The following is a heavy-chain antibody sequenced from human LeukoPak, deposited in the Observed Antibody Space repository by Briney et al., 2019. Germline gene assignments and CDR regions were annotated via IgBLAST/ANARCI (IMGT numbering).Heavy chain of an antibody. V-gene: IGHV3-21*01. D-gene: IGHD3-22*01. J-gene: IGHJ4*02. CDR3: ARSYDSSGYYALRFDY. Sequence: GGSLRLSCAASGFSFSRYRMNWVRQAPGQVLEWVSSISSNGDYIYYGDSVKGRFTMSRDNAKNSLYLQLSSLRAEDTAVYYCARSYDSSGYYALRFDYWGQGTLVTVSS. CDR2: ISSNGDYI. CDR1: GFSFSRYR.